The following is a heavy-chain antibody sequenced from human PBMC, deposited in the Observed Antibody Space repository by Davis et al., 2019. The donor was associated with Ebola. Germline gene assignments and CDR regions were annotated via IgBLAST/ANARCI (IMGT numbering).Heavy chain of an antibody. Sequence: GGSLRLSCAASGYTFRIHAMTWVRQAPGKGLEWVSALSGSGGLSYYADSVKGRFTISRDNSKNTLYLQMNSLRAEDTAVYYCAKELTTVVTWGGYYWGQGTLVTVSS. CDR2: LSGSGGLS. CDR3: AKELTTVVTWGGYY. D-gene: IGHD4-23*01. CDR1: GYTFRIHA. J-gene: IGHJ4*02. V-gene: IGHV3-23*01.